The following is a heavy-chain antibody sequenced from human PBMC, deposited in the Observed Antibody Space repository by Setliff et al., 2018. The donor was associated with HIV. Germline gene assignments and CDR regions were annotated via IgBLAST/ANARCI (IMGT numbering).Heavy chain of an antibody. CDR2: VYYTGST. CDR1: GGSVSNSIYY. Sequence: SETLSLTCSVSGGSVSNSIYYWGWIRQPPGKGLEWIGNVYYTGSTYYNPSLKSRVTMSVDTSKNQFSLKLTSLTAADTAVYYCARDGGSSWPFDYWGQGTLVTVSS. CDR3: ARDGGSSWPFDY. D-gene: IGHD6-13*01. V-gene: IGHV4-39*07. J-gene: IGHJ4*02.